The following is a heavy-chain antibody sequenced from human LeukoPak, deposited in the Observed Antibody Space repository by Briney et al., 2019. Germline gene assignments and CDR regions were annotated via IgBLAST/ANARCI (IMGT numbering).Heavy chain of an antibody. CDR1: GFTFSSYS. CDR2: ISPRSDIK. CDR3: ARDHDWAFDY. V-gene: IGHV3-48*02. J-gene: IGHJ4*02. Sequence: GWSLRLSCAASGFTFSSYSMNWVRHAPGKGLDMVAHISPRSDIKSYADSVKGRLTLYSDNAKHALFMQMNSLRDEDTAVYYCARDHDWAFDYWGQGALVTVSS. D-gene: IGHD3-9*01.